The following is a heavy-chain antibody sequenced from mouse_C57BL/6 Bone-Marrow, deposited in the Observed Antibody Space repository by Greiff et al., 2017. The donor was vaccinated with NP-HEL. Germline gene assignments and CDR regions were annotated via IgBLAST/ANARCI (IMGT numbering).Heavy chain of an antibody. CDR1: GYSITSGYY. D-gene: IGHD1-1*01. CDR3: ARITTVVDWYFDV. CDR2: ISYDGSN. J-gene: IGHJ1*03. Sequence: EVKLVESGPGLVKPSQSLSLTCSVTGYSITSGYYWNWIRQFPGNKLEWMGYISYDGSNNYNPSLKNRISITRDTSTNQFFLKLNSVTTEDTATYYCARITTVVDWYFDVWGTGTTVTVSS. V-gene: IGHV3-6*01.